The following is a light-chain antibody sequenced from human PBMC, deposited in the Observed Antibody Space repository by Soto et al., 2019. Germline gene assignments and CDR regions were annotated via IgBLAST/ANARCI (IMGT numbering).Light chain of an antibody. V-gene: IGKV1-5*03. J-gene: IGKJ1*01. CDR1: QTISSW. Sequence: EIPMTLSSFTLSGNVGDRVTITCRASQTISSWLAWYQQKPGKAPKLLIYKASTLKSGVPSRFSGSGSGTEFTLTISSLQPDDCATYYCQQYHPDWTFAQGTKVDIK. CDR2: KAS. CDR3: QQYHPDWT.